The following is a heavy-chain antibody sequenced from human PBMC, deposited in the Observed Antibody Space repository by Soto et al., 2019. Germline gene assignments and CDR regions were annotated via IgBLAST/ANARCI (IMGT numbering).Heavy chain of an antibody. V-gene: IGHV1-18*01. CDR2: ISADNSNT. D-gene: IGHD1-1*01. J-gene: IGHJ6*02. CDR3: AFCIQQAYYYGMDV. CDR1: GYTFCRQS. Sequence: GASVKVYCKASGYTFCRQSRSWVRRAPGQGHEWMGRISADNSNTKDAQKFRGRVTMTTDTSTRTVYMELRNLRSDDTALYYCAFCIQQAYYYGMDVLAQGTTLTVSS.